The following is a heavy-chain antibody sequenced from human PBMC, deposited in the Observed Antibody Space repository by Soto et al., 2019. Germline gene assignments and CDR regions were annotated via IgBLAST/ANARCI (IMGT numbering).Heavy chain of an antibody. J-gene: IGHJ3*02. D-gene: IGHD6-13*01. CDR1: GFTFDDYA. CDR3: AKDRGSSSWYENAFDI. V-gene: IGHV3-9*01. CDR2: ISWNSGSI. Sequence: PGGSLRLSCAASGFTFDDYAMHWVRQAPGKGLEWVSGISWNSGSIGYADSVKGRFTISRDDAKNSLYLQMNSLRAEDTALYYCAKDRGSSSWYENAFDIWGQGTMVTVSS.